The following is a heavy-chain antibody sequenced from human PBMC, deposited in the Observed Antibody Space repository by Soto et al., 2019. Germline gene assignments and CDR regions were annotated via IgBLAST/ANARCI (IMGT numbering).Heavy chain of an antibody. J-gene: IGHJ5*02. CDR2: INHSGST. CDR1: GGSFSGYY. CDR3: ARGAPSSGWYYLFWFDP. D-gene: IGHD6-19*01. V-gene: IGHV4-34*01. Sequence: PSETLSLTCAVYGGSFSGYYWSWIRQPPGKGLEWIGEINHSGSTNYNPSLKSRVTISVDTSKNQFSLKLSSVTAADTAVYYCARGAPSSGWYYLFWFDPWGQGTLVTVSS.